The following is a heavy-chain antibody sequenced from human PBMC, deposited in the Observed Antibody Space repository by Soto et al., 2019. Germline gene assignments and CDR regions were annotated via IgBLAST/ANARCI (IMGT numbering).Heavy chain of an antibody. CDR1: GFTFSSYG. CDR3: AREAATLYYYYGMDV. CDR2: IWYDGSNK. Sequence: GGSLRLSCAASGFTFSSYGMHWVRQAPGKGLEWVAVIWYDGSNKYYADSVKGRFTISRDNSKNTLYLQMNSLRAEDTAVYYCAREAATLYYYYGMDVWGQGTTVTVSS. J-gene: IGHJ6*02. D-gene: IGHD2-15*01. V-gene: IGHV3-33*01.